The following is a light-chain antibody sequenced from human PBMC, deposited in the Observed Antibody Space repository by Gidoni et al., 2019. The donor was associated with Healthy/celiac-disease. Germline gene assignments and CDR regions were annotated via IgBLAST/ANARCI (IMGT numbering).Light chain of an antibody. V-gene: IGLV2-14*01. CDR2: DVS. CDR3: SSYTSSSTLLV. CDR1: SSDVGGYNY. J-gene: IGLJ3*02. Sequence: QSALTQPASVSGSPGQSITISCTGTSSDVGGYNYVSWYQQHPGKAPKLMIYDVSNRPSGVSNRFYGTKYGNTASLTISGLQAEDEADYYCSSYTSSSTLLVFGGGTKLTVL.